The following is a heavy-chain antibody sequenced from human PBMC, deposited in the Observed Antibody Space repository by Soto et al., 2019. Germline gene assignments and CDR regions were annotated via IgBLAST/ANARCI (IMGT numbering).Heavy chain of an antibody. CDR3: ARDFFYYYGSGSYLTGGYMDV. CDR1: GFTFRNYG. V-gene: IGHV3-33*01. CDR2: IWYDGSNK. Sequence: GGSLRLSCAAAGFTFRNYGMHRVRQAPGKGLEWVAVIWYDGSNKYYADSVKGRFTISRDNSKNTLYLQMNSLRAEDTAVYYCARDFFYYYGSGSYLTGGYMDVWGKGTTVTVSS. J-gene: IGHJ6*03. D-gene: IGHD3-10*01.